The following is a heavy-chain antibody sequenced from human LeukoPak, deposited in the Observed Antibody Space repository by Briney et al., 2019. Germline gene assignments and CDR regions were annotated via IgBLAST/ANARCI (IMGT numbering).Heavy chain of an antibody. D-gene: IGHD2-2*02. CDR3: AKWGYCSSDCCYIRDPNNWFDP. V-gene: IGHV3-23*01. CDR2: ISGSGGGT. J-gene: IGHJ5*02. Sequence: GGSLRLSCAASGFTFSNYTMSWVRQAPGKGLEWVSTISGSGGGTYYADSVKGRFTISRDNSKNTVYLHMNSLGADDTAVYFCAKWGYCSSDCCYIRDPNNWFDPWGQGTLVTVSS. CDR1: GFTFSNYT.